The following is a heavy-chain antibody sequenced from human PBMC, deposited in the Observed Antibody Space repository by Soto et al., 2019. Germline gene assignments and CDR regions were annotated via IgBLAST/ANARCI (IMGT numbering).Heavy chain of an antibody. D-gene: IGHD6-6*01. V-gene: IGHV4-30-4*01. J-gene: IGHJ5*02. CDR3: ARVPYSSSSCCFDP. CDR2: IYYSGST. Sequence: ASETLSLTCTVSGGSISSGDYYWSWIRQPPGKGLEWIGYIYYSGSTYYNPSLKSRVTISVDTSKNQFSLKLSSVTAADTAVYYCARVPYSSSSCCFDPWGQGTLVTVPS. CDR1: GGSISSGDYY.